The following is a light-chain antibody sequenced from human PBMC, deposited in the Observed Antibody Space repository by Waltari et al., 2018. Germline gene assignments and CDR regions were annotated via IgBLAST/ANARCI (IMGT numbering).Light chain of an antibody. CDR3: CSYAGSYTFVV. Sequence: QSALTQPRSVSGSPGQSVTISCTGTSSDVGGYNYVSWYQHHPGKAPKLMIYDVSKRPSGVPGRFSGSKSGNTASLTISGLQAEDEADYYCCSYAGSYTFVVFGGGTKLTVL. CDR1: SSDVGGYNY. J-gene: IGLJ2*01. V-gene: IGLV2-11*01. CDR2: DVS.